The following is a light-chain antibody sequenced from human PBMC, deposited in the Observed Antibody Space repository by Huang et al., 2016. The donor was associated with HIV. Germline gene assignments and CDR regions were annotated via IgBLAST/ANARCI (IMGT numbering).Light chain of an antibody. CDR2: LGS. Sequence: DIVMTQSPLSLPVSPGEPASLSCRSSQSLLHSNGQNYLDWYLQKPGQSPQLLIYLGSNRAAGVPDRFSGSGSGTDFTLKISRVEAEDVGVYYCMQALQTWTFGQGTKVEIK. CDR1: QSLLHSNGQNY. V-gene: IGKV2-28*01. J-gene: IGKJ1*01. CDR3: MQALQTWT.